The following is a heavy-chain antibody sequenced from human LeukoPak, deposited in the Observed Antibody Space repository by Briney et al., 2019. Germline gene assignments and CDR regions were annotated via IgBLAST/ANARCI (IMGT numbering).Heavy chain of an antibody. CDR2: ISWNSGSI. V-gene: IGHV3-9*01. CDR3: AKDIDYSSSWYYFDY. CDR1: GFTFDDYA. D-gene: IGHD6-13*01. Sequence: GGSLRLSCAASGFTFDDYAMHWVRQASGKGLEWVSGISWNSGSIGYADSVKGRFTISRDNAKNSLYLQMNSLRAEDTALYYCAKDIDYSSSWYYFDYWGQGTLVTVSS. J-gene: IGHJ4*02.